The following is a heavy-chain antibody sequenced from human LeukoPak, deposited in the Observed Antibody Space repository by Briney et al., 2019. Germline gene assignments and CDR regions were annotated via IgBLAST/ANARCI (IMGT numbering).Heavy chain of an antibody. J-gene: IGHJ4*02. Sequence: GGSLRLSCAASGFTFSSYWMNWVRQAPRKGLVWVSRIASDGSSTTYADSVKGRFSISRDNAKNTLYLQMNSLRVEDTAVYYCARGRPHGNDYWGQGTLVTVSS. V-gene: IGHV3-74*01. CDR1: GFTFSSYW. CDR3: ARGRPHGNDY. D-gene: IGHD4-23*01. CDR2: IASDGSST.